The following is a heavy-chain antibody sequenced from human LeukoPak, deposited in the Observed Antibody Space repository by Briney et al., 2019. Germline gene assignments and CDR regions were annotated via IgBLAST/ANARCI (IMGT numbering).Heavy chain of an antibody. V-gene: IGHV3-64*01. J-gene: IGHJ3*02. CDR3: ARVGYCSRTTCYRLGAFDI. CDR1: GCSFSDYA. D-gene: IGHD2-2*02. CDR2: IVSDGSST. Sequence: GGSLRLSCAASGCSFSDYAMHWVRRSPGKGLEYVSAIVSDGSSTYYANSVKGRFTISRDNSKNTLYLQMDSLRAEDMAVYYCARVGYCSRTTCYRLGAFDIWGQGTMVTVSS.